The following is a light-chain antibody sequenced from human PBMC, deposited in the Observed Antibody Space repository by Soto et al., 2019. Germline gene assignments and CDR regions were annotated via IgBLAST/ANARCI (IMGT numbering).Light chain of an antibody. V-gene: IGKV2-28*01. Sequence: IVVTQSPLSLPVVLGESASISCRSSQSLLHSNGFNYLDWYLQRPGQSPQLLIYMASSRASGVPERFSGSGSGTEFTLKITRVEAEDVGVYYCMQAVQTPWSFGQGNKVEIK. J-gene: IGKJ1*01. CDR3: MQAVQTPWS. CDR1: QSLLHSNGFNY. CDR2: MAS.